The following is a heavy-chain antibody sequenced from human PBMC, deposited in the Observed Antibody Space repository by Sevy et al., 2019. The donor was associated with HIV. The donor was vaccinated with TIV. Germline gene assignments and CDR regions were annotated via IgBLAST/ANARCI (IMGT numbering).Heavy chain of an antibody. D-gene: IGHD3-10*01. CDR3: ARRLSRGPTDY. V-gene: IGHV4-39*01. Sequence: GSLRLSCTVSDGSISSSSYYWGWIRQPPGKGLEWIGSIYYSGSTYYNPSLKSRVTISVDTSKNQFSLKLSSVTAADTAVYYCARRLSRGPTDYWGQGTLVTVSS. CDR2: IYYSGST. J-gene: IGHJ4*02. CDR1: DGSISSSSYY.